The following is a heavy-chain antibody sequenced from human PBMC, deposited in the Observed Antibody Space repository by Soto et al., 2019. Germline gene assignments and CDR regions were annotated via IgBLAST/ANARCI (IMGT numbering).Heavy chain of an antibody. J-gene: IGHJ3*02. CDR3: ARESYDFWSGSSGNAFDI. CDR1: GFTFSSYS. V-gene: IGHV3-21*01. Sequence: EVQLVESGGGLVKPGGSLRLSCAASGFTFSSYSMNWVRQAPGKGLEWVSSISSSSSYINYADSVKGRFTISRDNAKNSLYLQMNSPRAEDTAVYYCARESYDFWSGSSGNAFDIWRQGTMVTVSS. D-gene: IGHD3-3*01. CDR2: ISSSSSYI.